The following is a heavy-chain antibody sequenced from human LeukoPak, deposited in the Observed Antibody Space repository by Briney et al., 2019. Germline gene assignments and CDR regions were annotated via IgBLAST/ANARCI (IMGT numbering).Heavy chain of an antibody. V-gene: IGHV3-23*01. J-gene: IGHJ4*02. CDR2: ISGSGGST. Sequence: GGSLRLSCAASGFTFSSYAMSWVRQAPGKGLEWVSAISGSGGSTYYADSVKGRFTISRDNSKNTLYPQMNSLRAEDTAVYYCAKDDYYYGSGYWGQGTLVTVSS. CDR3: AKDDYYYGSGY. D-gene: IGHD3-10*01. CDR1: GFTFSSYA.